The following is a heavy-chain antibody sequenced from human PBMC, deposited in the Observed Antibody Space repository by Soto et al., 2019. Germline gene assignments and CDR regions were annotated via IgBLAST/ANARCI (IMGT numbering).Heavy chain of an antibody. CDR3: AREWKAYLYGSCMDV. CDR1: GFTFSSYW. CDR2: IKQDGSEK. V-gene: IGHV3-7*01. D-gene: IGHD3-10*01. J-gene: IGHJ6*02. Sequence: GGSLSLSCAASGFTFSSYWMSWVRQAPGKGLEWVANIKQDGSEKYYVDSVKGRFTISRDNAKNSLYLQMNSLRAEDTAVYYCAREWKAYLYGSCMDVWGQGTTVTVSS.